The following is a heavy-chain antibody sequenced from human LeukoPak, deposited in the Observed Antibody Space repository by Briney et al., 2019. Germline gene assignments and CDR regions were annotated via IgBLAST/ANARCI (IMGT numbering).Heavy chain of an antibody. CDR3: ARTTVVTHDAFDI. J-gene: IGHJ3*02. Sequence: GGSLRLSCAASGFTFSSYGMHWVHQAPGKGLEWVAFIRYDGSNKYYADSVKGRFTISRDNSKNTLYLQMNSLRAEDTAVYYCARTTVVTHDAFDIWGQGTMVTVSS. D-gene: IGHD4-23*01. CDR1: GFTFSSYG. CDR2: IRYDGSNK. V-gene: IGHV3-30*02.